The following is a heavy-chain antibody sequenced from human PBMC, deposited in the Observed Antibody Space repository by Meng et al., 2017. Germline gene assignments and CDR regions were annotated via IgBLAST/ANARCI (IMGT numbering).Heavy chain of an antibody. CDR3: ARSYGDYYSDY. V-gene: IGHV1-3*02. D-gene: IGHD4-17*01. CDR1: GYTFTSYA. J-gene: IGHJ4*02. Sequence: ASVKVSRKASGYTFTSYAMHWVRQAPGQRLEWMGWSNAGNGNTKYSQEFQGRVTITRDTSASTAYMELSSLRSDDTAVYYCARSYGDYYSDYWGQGTLVTVSS. CDR2: SNAGNGNT.